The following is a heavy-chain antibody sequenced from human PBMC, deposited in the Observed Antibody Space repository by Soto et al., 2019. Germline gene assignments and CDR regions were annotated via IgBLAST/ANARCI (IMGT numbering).Heavy chain of an antibody. D-gene: IGHD3-22*01. V-gene: IGHV4-4*08. J-gene: IGHJ6*02. CDR2: VYNSGST. CDR3: ASRLYYDSSGFEGGGMDV. Sequence: SETLSLTCTVSGGSISSYYWSWIRQPPGKGLEWIGYVYNSGSTNYNPSLKSRVTISVDTSKNQFSLKLSSVTAADTAVYYCASRLYYDSSGFEGGGMDVWGQGTTVTVSS. CDR1: GGSISSYY.